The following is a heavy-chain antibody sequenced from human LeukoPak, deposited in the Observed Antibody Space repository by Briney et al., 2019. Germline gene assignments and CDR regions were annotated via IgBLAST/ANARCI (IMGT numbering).Heavy chain of an antibody. CDR1: GVSISSGGYY. J-gene: IGHJ6*04. CDR3: ARDTQALADV. CDR2: IYHSGST. V-gene: IGHV4-30-2*01. D-gene: IGHD2-15*01. Sequence: SETLSLTCTVSGVSISSGGYYWSWIRQPPGKGLEWIGYIYHSGSTYYNPSLKSRVTISVDRSKNQFSLKLSSVTAADTAVYYCARDTQALADVWGKGTTVTVSS.